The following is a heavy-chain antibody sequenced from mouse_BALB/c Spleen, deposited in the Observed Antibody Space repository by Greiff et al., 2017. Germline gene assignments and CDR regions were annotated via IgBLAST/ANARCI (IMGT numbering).Heavy chain of an antibody. CDR3: ARDYYGRSSWFAY. CDR2: IWGDGST. J-gene: IGHJ3*01. D-gene: IGHD1-1*01. Sequence: QVQLKESGPGLVAPSQSLSITCTVSGFSLTGYGVNWVRQPPGKGLESLGMIWGDGSTDYNSALKSRLSISKDNSKSQVFLKMNSLQTDDTARYYCARDYYGRSSWFAYWGQGTLVTVSA. CDR1: GFSLTGYG. V-gene: IGHV2-6-7*01.